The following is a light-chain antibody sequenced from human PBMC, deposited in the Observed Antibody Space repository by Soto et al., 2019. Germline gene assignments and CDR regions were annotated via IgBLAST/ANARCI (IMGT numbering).Light chain of an antibody. CDR3: QQYGSSPWT. J-gene: IGKJ1*01. CDR1: QSVSSNH. V-gene: IGKV3-20*01. CDR2: GAS. Sequence: DIVLTQSPGTLSLSPGERATLSCRASQSVSSNHLAWYQQKPGQAPRLLIYGASSRATGIPDRFSGSGSGTDFTLTIRGLEPEDFAVYYCQQYGSSPWTFGQGTKVDIK.